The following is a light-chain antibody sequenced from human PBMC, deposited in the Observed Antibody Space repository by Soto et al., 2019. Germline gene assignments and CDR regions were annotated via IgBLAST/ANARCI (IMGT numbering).Light chain of an antibody. CDR2: DAS. J-gene: IGKJ3*01. CDR3: QQYDSLPFT. CDR1: QDISNF. V-gene: IGKV1-33*01. Sequence: DIQMTQSPSSLSASVGDRVAITCQASQDISNFLNWYQQKPGKAPKLLTYDASDLETGVPSRFSGSGSGTDFTFTISNLQPEDFATYHCQQYDSLPFTFGPGTKVDFK.